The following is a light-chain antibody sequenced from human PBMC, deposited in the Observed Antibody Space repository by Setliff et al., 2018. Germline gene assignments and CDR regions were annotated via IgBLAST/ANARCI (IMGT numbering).Light chain of an antibody. Sequence: QSALTQPASVSASPGQSISISCSGTRSDVGAYDYVSWYQQHPGKAPKVLIYEVTNRPSGVSDRFSGSKSGNTASLSISGLQAEDEADYYCSSYTGSDTIVFGTGTKVTAL. CDR1: RSDVGAYDY. V-gene: IGLV2-14*03. CDR2: EVT. CDR3: SSYTGSDTIV. J-gene: IGLJ1*01.